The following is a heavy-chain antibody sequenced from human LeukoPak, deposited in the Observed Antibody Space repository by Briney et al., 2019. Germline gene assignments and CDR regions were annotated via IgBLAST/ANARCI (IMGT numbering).Heavy chain of an antibody. CDR3: ARQSESIWTTVTTSDAFDI. Sequence: LWASVKVSCKASGYTFTSYDINWVRQATGQGLEWMGWMNPNSGNTGYAQKFQGRVTMTRNTSISTAYMELSSLRSEDTAVYYCARQSESIWTTVTTSDAFDIWGQGTMVTASS. J-gene: IGHJ3*02. CDR2: MNPNSGNT. CDR1: GYTFTSYD. V-gene: IGHV1-8*01. D-gene: IGHD4-17*01.